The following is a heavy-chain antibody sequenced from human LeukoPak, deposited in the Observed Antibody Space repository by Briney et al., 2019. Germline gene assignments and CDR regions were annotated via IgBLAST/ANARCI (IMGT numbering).Heavy chain of an antibody. CDR1: GFTFSSYE. CDR2: IKSKRDGGTT. V-gene: IGHV3-15*01. CDR3: TTQTTVITGY. Sequence: GGSLRLSCAASGFTFSSYEMNWVRQAPGKGLEWVGRIKSKRDGGTTDYAAPVKGRFTVSRDDSKNTLYLQMNSLKTEDTAVYYCTTQTTVITGYWGQGTLVTVSP. D-gene: IGHD4-17*01. J-gene: IGHJ4*02.